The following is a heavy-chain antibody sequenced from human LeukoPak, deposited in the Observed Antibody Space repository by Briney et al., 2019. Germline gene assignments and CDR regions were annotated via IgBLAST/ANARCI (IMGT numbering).Heavy chain of an antibody. CDR1: GGSISSYY. CDR2: IYTSGST. V-gene: IGHV4-4*07. J-gene: IGHJ4*02. CDR3: ARQGPNCSGGSCYSRLFSTFDY. D-gene: IGHD2-15*01. Sequence: PSETLSLTCTVSGGSISSYYWSWIRQPAGKGLEWIGRIYTSGSTNYNPSLKSRVTMSVDTSKNQFSLKLSSVTAADTAVYYRARQGPNCSGGSCYSRLFSTFDYWGQGTLVTVSS.